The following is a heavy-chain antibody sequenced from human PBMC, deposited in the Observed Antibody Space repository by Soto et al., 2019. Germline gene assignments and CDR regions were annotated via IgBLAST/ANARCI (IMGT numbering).Heavy chain of an antibody. CDR1: GGTFNSYT. D-gene: IGHD3-10*01. CDR3: ASLDRTMVRGVINPDY. V-gene: IGHV1-69*02. CDR2: IIPILGIA. J-gene: IGHJ4*02. Sequence: QVQLVQSGAEVKKPGSSVKVSCKASGGTFNSYTISWVRQAPGQGLEWMGRIIPILGIANYAQKFQGRVTITADKSTSTAYMELSSLRSEDTAVYYCASLDRTMVRGVINPDYWGQGTLVTVSS.